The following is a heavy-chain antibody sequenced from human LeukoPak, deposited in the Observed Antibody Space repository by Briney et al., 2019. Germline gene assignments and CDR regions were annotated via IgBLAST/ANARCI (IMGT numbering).Heavy chain of an antibody. CDR1: GFTFSNYA. J-gene: IGHJ4*02. D-gene: IGHD3-10*01. CDR3: AKDSDYNSGNFDY. Sequence: GGSLRLSCAASGFTFSNYAVSWVRQAPGKGLEWVSAISGSGVSTFYADSVKGRFTVSRDNSKNTLYLQMNSLRAEDTAVYYCAKDSDYNSGNFDYWGQGTLVTVSS. V-gene: IGHV3-23*01. CDR2: ISGSGVST.